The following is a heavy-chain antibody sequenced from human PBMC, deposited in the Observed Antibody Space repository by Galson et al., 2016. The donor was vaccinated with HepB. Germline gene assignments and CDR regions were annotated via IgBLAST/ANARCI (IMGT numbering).Heavy chain of an antibody. CDR3: VKSPIFLSPNYHFYNMAV. CDR1: GFIFGSNA. D-gene: IGHD4/OR15-4a*01. V-gene: IGHV3-30*18. CDR2: ISYGGDNS. Sequence: SLRLSCAASGFIFGSNAMHWVRQAPGKGLEWVAFISYGGDNSYYADSVKGRFTISRDNSKNTLYLQMNSLRVEDTGLYFCVKSPIFLSPNYHFYNMAVWGQGTAVTVSS. J-gene: IGHJ6*02.